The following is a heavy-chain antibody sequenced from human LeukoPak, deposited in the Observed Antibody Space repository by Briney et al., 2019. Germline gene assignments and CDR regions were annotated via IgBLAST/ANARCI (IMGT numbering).Heavy chain of an antibody. J-gene: IGHJ4*02. CDR2: ISAYNGNT. V-gene: IGHV1-18*01. CDR1: GYTFTSYG. Sequence: ASVKVSCKASGYTFTSYGISWVRQAPGQGLEWMGWISAYNGNTNYAQKLRGRVTMTTDTSTSTAYMELRSLRSDDTAVYYCARYYDSSGYYPPYFDYWGQGTLVTVSS. D-gene: IGHD3-22*01. CDR3: ARYYDSSGYYPPYFDY.